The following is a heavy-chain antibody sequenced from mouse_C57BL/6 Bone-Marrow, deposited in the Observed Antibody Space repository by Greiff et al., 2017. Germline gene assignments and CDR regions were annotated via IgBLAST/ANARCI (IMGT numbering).Heavy chain of an antibody. D-gene: IGHD2-2*01. V-gene: IGHV1-47*01. J-gene: IGHJ1*03. CDR1: GYTFTTYP. Sequence: QVQLKESGAELVKPGASVKMSCKASGYTFTTYPIEWMKQNHGKSLEWIGNFHPYNDDTKYNEKFKGKATLTVEKSSSTVYLELSRLTSDDSAVYYCARRKGWLRRNWYFDVWGTGTTVTVSS. CDR2: FHPYNDDT. CDR3: ARRKGWLRRNWYFDV.